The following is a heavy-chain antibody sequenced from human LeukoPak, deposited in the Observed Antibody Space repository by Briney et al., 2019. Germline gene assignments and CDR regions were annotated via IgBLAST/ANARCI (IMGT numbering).Heavy chain of an antibody. J-gene: IGHJ4*02. CDR2: LKQDGGEK. D-gene: IGHD4-17*01. V-gene: IGHV3-7*01. CDR1: GFIFSSDW. CDR3: ARGGDYSDY. Sequence: PGGSLRLSCAASGFIFSSDWMNWFRQAPGKGLEWVANLKQDGGEKYYVDSVKGRFTISRDNAKSSLYLQMNSLRAEDTAVYYCARGGDYSDYWGQGTLVTVSS.